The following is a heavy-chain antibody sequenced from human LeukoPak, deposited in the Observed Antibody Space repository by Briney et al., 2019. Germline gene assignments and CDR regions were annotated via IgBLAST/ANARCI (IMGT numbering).Heavy chain of an antibody. CDR1: GYTFTGYY. V-gene: IGHV1-2*02. J-gene: IGHJ5*02. CDR2: INPNSGGT. CDR3: ARERRLDRNWFDP. D-gene: IGHD5-12*01. Sequence: ASVKVSCTASGYTFTGYYMHWVRQAPGQGLEWMGWINPNSGGTNYAQKFQGRVTMTRDTSISTAYMELSRLRSDDTAVYYCARERRLDRNWFDPWGQGTLVTVSS.